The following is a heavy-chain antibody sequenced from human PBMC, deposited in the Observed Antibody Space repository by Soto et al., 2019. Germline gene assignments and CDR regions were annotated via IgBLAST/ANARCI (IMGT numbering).Heavy chain of an antibody. J-gene: IGHJ4*02. Sequence: EVQLVESGGGLIHPGGSLRLSCVGSGVSVSSNYMAWVRQAPGKGLEWVAVMYSDGRTYYADYVKGRFTISRDDSKNTLYFQMNSLRAEDTAVYYCARYYGAGSYFFDHWGQGALVTVSS. CDR2: MYSDGRT. D-gene: IGHD3-10*01. V-gene: IGHV3-53*01. CDR1: GVSVSSNY. CDR3: ARYYGAGSYFFDH.